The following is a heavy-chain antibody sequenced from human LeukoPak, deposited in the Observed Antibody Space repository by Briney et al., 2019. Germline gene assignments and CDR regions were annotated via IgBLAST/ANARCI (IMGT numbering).Heavy chain of an antibody. D-gene: IGHD4-17*01. CDR2: INHSGST. CDR3: ARDNFGDFYFDY. CDR1: GGSFSGYY. J-gene: IGHJ4*02. Sequence: SETLSLTCAVYGGSFSGYYWSWIRQPPGKGLEWIGEINHSGSTNYNPSLKSRVTISVDTSKNQFSLKLSSVTAADTAVYYCARDNFGDFYFDYWGQGTLVTVSS. V-gene: IGHV4-34*01.